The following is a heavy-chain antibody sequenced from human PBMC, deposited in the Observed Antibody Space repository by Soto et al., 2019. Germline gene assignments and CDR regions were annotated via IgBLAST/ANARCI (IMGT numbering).Heavy chain of an antibody. J-gene: IGHJ4*02. CDR2: MNPNSGNT. Sequence: ASVKVSCKASGYTFTSYDINWVRQATGQGLEWMGWMNPNSGNTGYAQKFQGRVTMTRNTSISTAYMELSSLRSEDTAVYYCARAEYSSGVFDFWAQGTLDTVSS. V-gene: IGHV1-8*01. CDR3: ARAEYSSGVFDF. CDR1: GYTFTSYD. D-gene: IGHD6-19*01.